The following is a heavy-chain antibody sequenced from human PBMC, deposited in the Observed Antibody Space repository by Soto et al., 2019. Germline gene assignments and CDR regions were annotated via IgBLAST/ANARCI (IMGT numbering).Heavy chain of an antibody. J-gene: IGHJ3*02. CDR3: ARDRYYYGSGSYLAFDI. D-gene: IGHD3-10*01. Sequence: QVQLVQSGAEVKKPGASVKVSCKASGYTFTSYGISWVRQAPGQGLEWMGWISAYNGNTNYAQKLQGRVTMTTDTSTSTAYMELWSLISDDTAVYYCARDRYYYGSGSYLAFDIWVQGTMVTVSS. V-gene: IGHV1-18*01. CDR2: ISAYNGNT. CDR1: GYTFTSYG.